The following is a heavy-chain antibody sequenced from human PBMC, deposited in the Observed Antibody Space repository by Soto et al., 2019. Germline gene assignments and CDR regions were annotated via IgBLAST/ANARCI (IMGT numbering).Heavy chain of an antibody. CDR2: IYYSGST. CDR1: GGSISSDY. J-gene: IGHJ4*02. Sequence: SETLSLTCTVSGGSISSDYWSWIRQPPGKGLEWIGYIYYSGSTNYNPSLKSRVTISVDTSKNQFSLKLSSVTAADTAVYYCARSDGRYWGQGTLVTVSS. CDR3: ARSDGRY. V-gene: IGHV4-59*01.